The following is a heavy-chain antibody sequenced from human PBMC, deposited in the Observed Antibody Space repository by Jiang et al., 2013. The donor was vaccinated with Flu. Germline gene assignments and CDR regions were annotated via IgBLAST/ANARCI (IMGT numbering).Heavy chain of an antibody. D-gene: IGHD3-3*01. CDR2: IYYSGST. CDR1: GGSISSYY. V-gene: IGHV4-59*08. CDR3: VRLNYDFWSAESYYYYGMDV. Sequence: VKPSETLSLTCIVSGGSISSYYWSWIRQPPGKGLEWIGYIYYSGSTNYNPSLKSRVTISVDTSKNQFSLKLSSVTAADTAVYYCVRLNYDFWSAESYYYYGMDVWGQGTTVTVSS. J-gene: IGHJ6*02.